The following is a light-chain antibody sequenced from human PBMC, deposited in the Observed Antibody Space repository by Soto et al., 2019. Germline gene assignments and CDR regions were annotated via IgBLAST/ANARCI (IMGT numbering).Light chain of an antibody. Sequence: QSALTQPASVSGSPGQSITMSCTGTSSDVGAYKYVSWYQQHPGKAPKLMIYDVSNRPSGVSNRFSGSKSGNTASLTISGLQAEDEADYYCSSYASSGTVVFGGGTKLTVL. CDR2: DVS. CDR1: SSDVGAYKY. CDR3: SSYASSGTVV. J-gene: IGLJ2*01. V-gene: IGLV2-14*03.